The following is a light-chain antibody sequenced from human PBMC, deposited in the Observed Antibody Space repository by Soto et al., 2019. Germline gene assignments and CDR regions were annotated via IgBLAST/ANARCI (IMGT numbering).Light chain of an antibody. V-gene: IGKV1-5*03. CDR2: KAS. Sequence: DIQLTQSPSSLSASVGDRVTITCRASQSISNYLNWYQQKPGKAPKLLIYKASTLRSGVPSRFSGSGSGTKFTLTISSRQPDDFAAEYCQHYNSNSGAFGQGTKVDIK. CDR3: QHYNSNSGA. J-gene: IGKJ1*01. CDR1: QSISNY.